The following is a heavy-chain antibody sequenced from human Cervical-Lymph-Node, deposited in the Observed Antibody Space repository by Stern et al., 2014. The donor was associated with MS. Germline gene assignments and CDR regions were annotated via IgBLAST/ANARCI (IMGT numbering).Heavy chain of an antibody. V-gene: IGHV3-72*01. Sequence: EVQLVESGGGLVQPGGSLRLSCAASGFTFSDHYMDWVRQAPGKGLEWVGRIANKPNSFTTQYAASVKGRFTISRDDSKKSLYLQVNSLKTEDTAVYCCARWNDGSDYWGQGTLVTVSS. CDR3: ARWNDGSDY. D-gene: IGHD1-1*01. CDR1: GFTFSDHY. J-gene: IGHJ4*02. CDR2: IANKPNSFTT.